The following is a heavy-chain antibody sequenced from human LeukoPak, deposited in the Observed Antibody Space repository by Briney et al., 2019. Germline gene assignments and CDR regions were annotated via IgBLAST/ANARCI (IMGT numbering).Heavy chain of an antibody. CDR3: ATPYSSSYSGFDY. CDR2: INPDGGST. V-gene: IGHV3-74*01. Sequence: GGSLRLSCAASGFTFSSYWMNWVRQAPGKGLVWVSRINPDGGSTSYADSVKGRFTISRDNAEKTLFLQMNSLRAEDTAVYYCATPYSSSYSGFDYWGQGTLVAVSS. J-gene: IGHJ4*02. D-gene: IGHD6-13*01. CDR1: GFTFSSYW.